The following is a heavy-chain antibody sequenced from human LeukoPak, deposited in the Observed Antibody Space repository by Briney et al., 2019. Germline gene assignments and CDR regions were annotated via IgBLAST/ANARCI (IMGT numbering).Heavy chain of an antibody. CDR2: INPSGGST. CDR1: EYTFTNYY. V-gene: IGHV1-46*01. D-gene: IGHD6-13*01. Sequence: ASVKVSCKASEYTFTNYYMHWVRQAPGQGLEWMGIINPSGGSTSYAQKFQGRVTMTRDTSTSTVYMELSSLRSEDTAVYYCARSKLTRGGVAAAGTFDYWGQGTLVTVSS. J-gene: IGHJ4*02. CDR3: ARSKLTRGGVAAAGTFDY.